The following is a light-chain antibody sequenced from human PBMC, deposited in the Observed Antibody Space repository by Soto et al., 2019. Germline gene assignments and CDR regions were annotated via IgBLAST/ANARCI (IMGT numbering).Light chain of an antibody. CDR2: GAS. J-gene: IGKJ1*01. Sequence: EIVLTQSPDTLSLSPGETATLSCGASQSVSSSHIAWYQQKPGQSPRLLIDGASSRASGIPDRFSGSGSGTDFTLTISRLEPEDFATYYCQQYNSYSGTFGQGTKVEIK. CDR1: QSVSSSH. CDR3: QQYNSYSGT. V-gene: IGKV3-20*01.